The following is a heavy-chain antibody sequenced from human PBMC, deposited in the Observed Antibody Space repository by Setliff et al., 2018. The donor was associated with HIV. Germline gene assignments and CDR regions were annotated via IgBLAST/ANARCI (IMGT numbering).Heavy chain of an antibody. CDR1: GDSISSGPYY. J-gene: IGHJ4*02. V-gene: IGHV4-39*07. CDR3: ARNPHYFDRTGSYSWFYFDF. Sequence: KPSETLSLTCSVSGDSISSGPYYWAWIRQPPGKGLEWIGSMSYSGSTIYNSSLKTRVTISIDTSKKHFSLRLSSVSAADTAVYYCARNPHYFDRTGSYSWFYFDFWGQGALVTVSS. D-gene: IGHD3-22*01. CDR2: MSYSGST.